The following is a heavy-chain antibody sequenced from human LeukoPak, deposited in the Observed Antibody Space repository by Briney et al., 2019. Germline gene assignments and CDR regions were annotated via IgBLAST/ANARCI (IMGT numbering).Heavy chain of an antibody. V-gene: IGHV3-23*01. D-gene: IGHD6-19*01. CDR1: GFTFSSYD. Sequence: GGSLRLSCAASGFTFSSYDMSWVRQAPGKGLEWVSAISGSGGSTYYADSVKGRFTISRDNSKNTLYLQMNSLRAEDTAVYYCAKDSAFRYSSGCFDYWGQGTLVTVSS. CDR3: AKDSAFRYSSGCFDY. J-gene: IGHJ4*02. CDR2: ISGSGGST.